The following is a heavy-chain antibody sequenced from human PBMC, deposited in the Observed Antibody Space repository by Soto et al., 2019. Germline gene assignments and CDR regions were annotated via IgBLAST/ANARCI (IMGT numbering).Heavy chain of an antibody. J-gene: IGHJ4*02. CDR3: ARDNLVGGYGDYVDY. V-gene: IGHV4-31*03. D-gene: IGHD4-17*01. CDR2: IYYSGST. Sequence: QVQLQESGPGLVKPSQTLSLTCTVSGGSISSGGYYWSWIRQHPGKGLEWIGYIYYSGSTYYNPSLKSRVTISVDTSNNQFSLQLSSVTAADTAVYYCARDNLVGGYGDYVDYWGQGTLVTVSS. CDR1: GGSISSGGYY.